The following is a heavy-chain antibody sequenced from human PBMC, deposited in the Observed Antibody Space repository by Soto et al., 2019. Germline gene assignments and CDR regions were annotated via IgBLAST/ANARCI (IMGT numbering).Heavy chain of an antibody. V-gene: IGHV3-30*18. CDR1: GFTFSDYG. CDR3: AKDLQGSSVIDY. CDR2: ISYDGSNK. Sequence: QVQLVESGGGVVQPGRSLRLSCAASGFTFSDYGIHWVRQAPGKGLEWVAVISYDGSNKWYADSVKGRFTISRDNSKNTLYLQMNSLRPEDTAVYYCAKDLQGSSVIDYWGRGTLVTVSS. J-gene: IGHJ4*02. D-gene: IGHD6-6*01.